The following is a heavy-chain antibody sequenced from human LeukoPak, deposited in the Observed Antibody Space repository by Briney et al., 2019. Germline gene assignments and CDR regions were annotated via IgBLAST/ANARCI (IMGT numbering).Heavy chain of an antibody. Sequence: SETLSLTCTVSGGSISSYYWSWIRQPPGKGLEWIGYIYYSGSTNYNPSLKSRVTISVDTSKNQFSLKLSSVTAADTAVYYCARQGGGFWYFDLWGRGALVTVSS. D-gene: IGHD6-25*01. CDR1: GGSISSYY. CDR2: IYYSGST. J-gene: IGHJ2*01. V-gene: IGHV4-59*08. CDR3: ARQGGGFWYFDL.